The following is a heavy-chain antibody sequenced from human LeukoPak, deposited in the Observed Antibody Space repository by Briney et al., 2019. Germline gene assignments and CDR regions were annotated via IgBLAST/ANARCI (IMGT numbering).Heavy chain of an antibody. D-gene: IGHD3-16*01. V-gene: IGHV1-2*02. Sequence: ASVKVSCKASGYTFTDYYMHWVRQAPGQGLEWMGWINPNSGGTNYAQKFQGRVTMARDTSISTAYMELSRLRSDDTAVYYCAREIYGGWFDPWGQGTLVTVSS. CDR3: AREIYGGWFDP. CDR1: GYTFTDYY. J-gene: IGHJ5*02. CDR2: INPNSGGT.